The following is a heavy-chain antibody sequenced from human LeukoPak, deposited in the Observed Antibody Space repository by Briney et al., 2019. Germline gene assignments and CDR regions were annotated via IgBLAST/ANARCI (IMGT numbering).Heavy chain of an antibody. D-gene: IGHD6-19*01. Sequence: PGGSLRLSCAATGFTFSNYAMSWVRQAPEKGLEWVSVISRNGAHPYYIDSVRDRFTVSRDNSKNIMYLQMNSLRAEDAALYYCTTPGDSGWYNHWGQGTLVTVSS. CDR3: TTPGDSGWYNH. V-gene: IGHV3-23*01. CDR2: ISRNGAHP. CDR1: GFTFSNYA. J-gene: IGHJ4*02.